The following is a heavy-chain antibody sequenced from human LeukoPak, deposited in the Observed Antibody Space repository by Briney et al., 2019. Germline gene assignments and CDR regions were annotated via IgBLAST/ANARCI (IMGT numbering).Heavy chain of an antibody. CDR1: GYSISSGYY. D-gene: IGHD3-10*01. V-gene: IGHV4-38-2*01. J-gene: IGHJ3*02. Sequence: PSETLSLTCAVSGYSISSGYYWGWIRPPPGKGLEWIGSIYHSGSTYYNPSLKSRVTISVDTSKNHFSLKLSSVTAADTAVYYCGSGRGAFDIWGQGTMVTVSS. CDR2: IYHSGST. CDR3: GSGRGAFDI.